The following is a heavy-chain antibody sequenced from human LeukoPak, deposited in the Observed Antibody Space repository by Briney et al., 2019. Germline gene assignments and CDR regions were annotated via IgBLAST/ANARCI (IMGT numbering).Heavy chain of an antibody. J-gene: IGHJ4*02. CDR2: ISSSGSTI. Sequence: GGSLRLSCAASGFTFSDYYMSWIRQAPGKGLEWVSYISSSGSTIYYADSVKGRFTISRDNAKNSPYLQMNSLRAEDTAVYYCARAISYDFWSGYYHAPGYWGQGTLVTVSS. CDR3: ARAISYDFWSGYYHAPGY. V-gene: IGHV3-11*01. CDR1: GFTFSDYY. D-gene: IGHD3-3*01.